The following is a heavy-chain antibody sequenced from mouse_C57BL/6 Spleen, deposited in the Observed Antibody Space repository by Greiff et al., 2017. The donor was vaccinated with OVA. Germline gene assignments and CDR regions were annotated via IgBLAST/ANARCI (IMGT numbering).Heavy chain of an antibody. J-gene: IGHJ3*01. CDR2: IDPSDSYT. CDR3: ARWGTTVETPFAY. V-gene: IGHV1-69*01. CDR1: GYTFTSYW. Sequence: QVQLQQPGAELVMPGASVKLSCKASGYTFTSYWMHWVKQRPGQGLEWIGEIDPSDSYTNYNQKFKGQSTLTVDKSSSTAYLQLSSLTSEDSAVYYCARWGTTVETPFAYWGQGTLVTVSA. D-gene: IGHD1-1*01.